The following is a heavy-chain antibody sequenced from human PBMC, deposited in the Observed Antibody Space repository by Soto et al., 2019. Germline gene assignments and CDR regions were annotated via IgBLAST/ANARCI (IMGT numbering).Heavy chain of an antibody. Sequence: QVQLVQSGAEVKKPGSSVKVSCKASGGSFSDYAINWVRQAPGPGLEWMGGIVPMLRTPNYARKFQGRVTITADEATSTVSRELTSLTSDDTAVYYCARGLGGSYFPFDYWGQGTLVTVSS. CDR3: ARGLGGSYFPFDY. V-gene: IGHV1-69*11. CDR1: GGSFSDYA. J-gene: IGHJ4*02. D-gene: IGHD1-26*01. CDR2: IVPMLRTP.